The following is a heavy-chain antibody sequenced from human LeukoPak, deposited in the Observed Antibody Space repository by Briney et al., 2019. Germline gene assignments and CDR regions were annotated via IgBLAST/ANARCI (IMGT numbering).Heavy chain of an antibody. CDR1: GDSIITYY. CDR3: ARDYGGNPGFFDS. J-gene: IGHJ4*02. Sequence: SETLSLTCTVSGDSIITYYLRWIRQPPGKGLEWIGSIYYTGTTDYNPSLKSRVTISVDASKNQFSLKVSSVTAADTAVYYCARDYGGNPGFFDSWGQGTRVTVSS. D-gene: IGHD4-23*01. CDR2: IYYTGTT. V-gene: IGHV4-59*01.